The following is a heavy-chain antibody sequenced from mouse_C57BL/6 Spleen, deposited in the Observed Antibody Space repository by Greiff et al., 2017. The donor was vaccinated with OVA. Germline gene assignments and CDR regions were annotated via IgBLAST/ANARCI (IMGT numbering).Heavy chain of an antibody. J-gene: IGHJ4*01. CDR2: ISNGGGST. CDR3: ARTDLYYAMDY. Sequence: EVKVVESGGGLVQPGGSLKLSCAASGFTFSDYYMYWVRQTPEKRLEWVAYISNGGGSTYYPDTVKGRFTISRDNAKNTLYLQMSRLKSEDTAMYYCARTDLYYAMDYWGQGTSVTVSS. CDR1: GFTFSDYY. V-gene: IGHV5-12*01.